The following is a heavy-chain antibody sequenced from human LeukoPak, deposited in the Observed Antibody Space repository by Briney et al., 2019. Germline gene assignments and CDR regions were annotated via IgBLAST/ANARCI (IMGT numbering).Heavy chain of an antibody. Sequence: GGSLRLSCAASGFTFSSYAMSWVRQAPGKGLEWVANIKQDGSEKYYVDSVKGRFTISRDNAKNSLYLQMNSLRAEDTAVYYCARVSGGIVGACDYWGQGTLVTVSS. D-gene: IGHD1-26*01. CDR3: ARVSGGIVGACDY. V-gene: IGHV3-7*01. CDR1: GFTFSSYA. CDR2: IKQDGSEK. J-gene: IGHJ4*02.